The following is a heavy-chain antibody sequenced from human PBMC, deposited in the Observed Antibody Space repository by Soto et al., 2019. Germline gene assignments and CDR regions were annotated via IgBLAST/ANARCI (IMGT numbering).Heavy chain of an antibody. CDR1: GGSISSSSYY. V-gene: IGHV4-39*01. CDR3: ARLHYYDSSGFDY. CDR2: IYYSGST. D-gene: IGHD3-22*01. J-gene: IGHJ4*02. Sequence: SETLSLTCTVSGGSISSSSYYWGWIRQPPGKGLEWIGSIYYSGSTYYNPSLKSRVTISEDTSKNQFSLKLSSVTAADTAVYYCARLHYYDSSGFDYWGQGTLVTVSA.